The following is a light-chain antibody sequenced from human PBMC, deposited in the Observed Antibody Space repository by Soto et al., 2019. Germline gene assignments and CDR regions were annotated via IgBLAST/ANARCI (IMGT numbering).Light chain of an antibody. CDR1: QSISSY. CDR2: AAS. Sequence: DIQMTQSPSSLSASVGGRGTITCRASQSISSYLNWYQQKPGTAPKLLIYAASNLQSGVPSRFSGSRSATGFTLTISSLHPEDVATYYCQQTFSAPSITVGPGTRLEIK. CDR3: QQTFSAPSIT. V-gene: IGKV1-39*01. J-gene: IGKJ5*01.